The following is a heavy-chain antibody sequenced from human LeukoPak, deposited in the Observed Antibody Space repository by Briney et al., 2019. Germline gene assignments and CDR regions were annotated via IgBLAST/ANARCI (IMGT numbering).Heavy chain of an antibody. CDR3: ATADGGA. J-gene: IGHJ5*02. D-gene: IGHD3-10*01. V-gene: IGHV3-23*01. Sequence: GGSLGLSCASSGFTFSSYAMSWVRQAPGKGLEWVSAISGSGGSTYYADAVKGRFTISRDNSKNTLYLQMNSLRDEDTAVYYCATADGGAWGQGTLVTVSS. CDR1: GFTFSSYA. CDR2: ISGSGGST.